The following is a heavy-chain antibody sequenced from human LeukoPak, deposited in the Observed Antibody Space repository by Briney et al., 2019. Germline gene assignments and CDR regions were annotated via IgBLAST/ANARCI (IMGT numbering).Heavy chain of an antibody. Sequence: ASVKVSCKASGYTFTSYYMHWVRQAPGQGLEWMGIINPSGGSTSYAQKFQGRVTITADESTSTAYMELSSLRSEDTAVYYCASQVVPAAPFDYWGQGTLVTVSS. J-gene: IGHJ4*02. D-gene: IGHD2-2*01. CDR3: ASQVVPAAPFDY. V-gene: IGHV1-46*01. CDR1: GYTFTSYY. CDR2: INPSGGST.